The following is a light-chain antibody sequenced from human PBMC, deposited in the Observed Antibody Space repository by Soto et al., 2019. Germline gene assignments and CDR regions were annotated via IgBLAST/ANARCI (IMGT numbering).Light chain of an antibody. V-gene: IGLV2-14*03. CDR3: SSYTSSSTQV. CDR2: DVS. Sequence: QSALTQPASVSGSPGQSITISCTGTSSNVGGYNYVSWYQQHPHPGKAPKLAIYDVSNRPSGVSNIFTGSKSGNTAALTISGLQAEDEADYYRSSYTSSSTQVFGGGTTLTVL. CDR1: SSNVGGYNY. J-gene: IGLJ2*01.